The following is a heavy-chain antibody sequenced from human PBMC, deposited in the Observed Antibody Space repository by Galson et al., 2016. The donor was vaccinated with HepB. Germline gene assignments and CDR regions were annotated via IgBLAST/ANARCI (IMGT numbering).Heavy chain of an antibody. V-gene: IGHV3-30-3*01. CDR2: ISYDGSNK. CDR1: GFTFSTYA. Sequence: SLRLSCAASGFTFSTYAMHWVRQAPGKGLEWVEVISYDGSNKYYANSVKGRFTISRDNSKNTLYLQMNSLRPEDTAVYYCARSTKTYHPNHWGQGTLVTVSS. D-gene: IGHD2-8*01. J-gene: IGHJ5*02. CDR3: ARSTKTYHPNH.